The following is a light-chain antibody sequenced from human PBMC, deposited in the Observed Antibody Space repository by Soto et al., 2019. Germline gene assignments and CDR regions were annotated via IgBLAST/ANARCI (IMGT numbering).Light chain of an antibody. Sequence: EIVMTQSPATLSVSPGERATLSCRASQSVSSNLAWYQQKPGQAHRLLIYGASTRATGIPARFSGSWYGTEGTITISGLQSEDGAVYDCQQYNHWPRTFGQGTKVDIK. J-gene: IGKJ1*01. V-gene: IGKV3-15*01. CDR3: QQYNHWPRT. CDR2: GAS. CDR1: QSVSSN.